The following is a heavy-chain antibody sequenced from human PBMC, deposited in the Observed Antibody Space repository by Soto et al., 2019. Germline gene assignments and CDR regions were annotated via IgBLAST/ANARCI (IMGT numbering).Heavy chain of an antibody. CDR3: ARDKKRGTAMAHFDY. Sequence: SVKVSCKASGGTFSSYAISWVRQAPGQGLEWMGGIIPIFGTANYAQKFQGRVTITADESTSTAYMELSSLRSEDTAVYYCARDKKRGTAMAHFDYWGQGTLVTVSS. CDR1: GGTFSSYA. J-gene: IGHJ4*02. V-gene: IGHV1-69*13. CDR2: IIPIFGTA. D-gene: IGHD5-18*01.